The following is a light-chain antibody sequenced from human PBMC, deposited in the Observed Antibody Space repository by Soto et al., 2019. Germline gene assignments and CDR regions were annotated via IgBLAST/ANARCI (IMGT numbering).Light chain of an antibody. CDR1: SSDVGAYNY. Sequence: QSALTQPASVSGSPGQSITISCTGTSSDVGAYNYVSWYQQYPGKAPKVMIYDVSNRPSGVSNRFSDSKSGNTASLTISGLQAEDEADYYCCSYTTSSTVVFGGGTKLTVL. V-gene: IGLV2-14*01. CDR2: DVS. CDR3: CSYTTSSTVV. J-gene: IGLJ3*02.